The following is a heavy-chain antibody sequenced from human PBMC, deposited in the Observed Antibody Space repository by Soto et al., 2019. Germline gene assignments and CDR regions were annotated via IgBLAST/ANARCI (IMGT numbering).Heavy chain of an antibody. CDR3: ARDDPYKHSSSWYSGSDV. D-gene: IGHD6-13*01. CDR1: GFTFSSYW. J-gene: IGHJ6*04. Sequence: GGSLRLSCAASGFTFSSYWMHWVRQAPGKGLVWVSRINSDGSSTSYADSVKGRFTISRDNAKNTLYLQMNSLRAEDTAVYYCARDDPYKHSSSWYSGSDVWGKGTTVTVSS. CDR2: INSDGSST. V-gene: IGHV3-74*01.